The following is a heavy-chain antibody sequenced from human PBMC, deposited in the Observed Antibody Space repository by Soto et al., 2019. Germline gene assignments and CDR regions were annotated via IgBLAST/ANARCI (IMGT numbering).Heavy chain of an antibody. CDR1: GFSLTTRGVG. CDR3: AHIPNYYQYDWFDP. V-gene: IGHV2-5*02. CDR2: IYWDDDK. J-gene: IGHJ5*02. Sequence: QITLKESGPTLVKPTQTLTLTCTFSGFSLTTRGVGVGWIRQPPGKALECLALIYWDDDKRYSPSLQSRLSITKDTSKNPVVLTMTTVDPVDTATYYCAHIPNYYQYDWFDPWGQGTLVSVSS. D-gene: IGHD3-16*01.